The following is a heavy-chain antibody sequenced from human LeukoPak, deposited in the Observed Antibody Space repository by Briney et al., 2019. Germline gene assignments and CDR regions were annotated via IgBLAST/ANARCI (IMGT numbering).Heavy chain of an antibody. V-gene: IGHV5-51*01. J-gene: IGHJ4*02. CDR1: GYSFTSYW. CDR2: IHPGDSDT. Sequence: GESLKISCKGSGYSFTSYWIGWVRQTPGKGLEYMGIIHPGDSDTRYSPSFQGQVTISVDRSSSTAYIQWSRLKASDTAMYYCATHPGGLQSGFDNWGQGTLVTVSS. D-gene: IGHD5-24*01. CDR3: ATHPGGLQSGFDN.